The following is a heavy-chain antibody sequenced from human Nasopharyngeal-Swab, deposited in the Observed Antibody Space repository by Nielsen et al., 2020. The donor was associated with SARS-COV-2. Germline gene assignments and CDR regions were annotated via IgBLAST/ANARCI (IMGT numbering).Heavy chain of an antibody. V-gene: IGHV1-69*10. J-gene: IGHJ4*02. CDR1: GGTFSSYA. CDR2: IIPILGIA. Sequence: SVKVSCKASGGTFSSYAISWVRQAPGQGLEWMGGIIPILGIANYAQKFQGRVTITADKSTSTAYMELSSLRSEDTAVYYCASQPGHSSGWYDYWGQGTLVTVSS. D-gene: IGHD6-19*01. CDR3: ASQPGHSSGWYDY.